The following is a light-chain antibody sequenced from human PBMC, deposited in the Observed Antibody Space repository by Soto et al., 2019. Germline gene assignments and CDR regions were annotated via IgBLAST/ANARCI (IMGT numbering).Light chain of an antibody. CDR2: AAS. CDR1: QGISSY. V-gene: IGKV1-8*01. Sequence: AIRMTQSPSSFSASTGDRVTITCRASQGISSYLAWYQQKPGKAPNLLIYAASTLQSGVPSRFSRSRSVTDFTLPISCLQSEDFATYYCQPYYSYPLTFGGGTKVEIK. CDR3: QPYYSYPLT. J-gene: IGKJ4*01.